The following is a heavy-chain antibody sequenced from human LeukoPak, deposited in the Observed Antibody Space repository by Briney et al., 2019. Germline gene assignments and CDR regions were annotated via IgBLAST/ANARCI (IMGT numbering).Heavy chain of an antibody. D-gene: IGHD3-22*01. J-gene: IGHJ4*02. Sequence: GGSLRLSCTGSGLTLGDYALSWVRQAPGKGLEWVSAISGSGGSTYYADSVKGRFTISRDNSKNTLYLQMNSLRAEDTAVYYCAKGNTMIVVVSDYWGQGTLVTVSS. CDR3: AKGNTMIVVVSDY. CDR2: ISGSGGST. CDR1: GLTLGDYA. V-gene: IGHV3-23*01.